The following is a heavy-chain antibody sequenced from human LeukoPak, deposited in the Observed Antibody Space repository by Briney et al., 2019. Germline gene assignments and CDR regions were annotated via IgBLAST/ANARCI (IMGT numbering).Heavy chain of an antibody. CDR2: ISAYNGNT. CDR1: GYTFTSYG. Sequence: ASVKVSCKASGYTFTSYGISWVRQAPGQGLEWMVWISAYNGNTNYAQKLQGRVTMTTDTSTSTAYMELRSLRSDDTAVYYCARSGRGELLGVFDYWGQGTLVTVSS. J-gene: IGHJ4*02. CDR3: ARSGRGELLGVFDY. D-gene: IGHD1-26*01. V-gene: IGHV1-18*01.